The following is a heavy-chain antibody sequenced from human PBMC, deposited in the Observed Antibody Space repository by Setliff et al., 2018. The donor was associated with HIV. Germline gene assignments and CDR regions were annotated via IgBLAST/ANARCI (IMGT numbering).Heavy chain of an antibody. CDR3: TRDVMVIVPVASYWLDYYYIMDV. CDR2: IFYSGRT. Sequence: SETLSLTCAVYGGSFSSSSYYWGWIRQPPGKGLEWIGSIFYSGRTYYSPSLESRVTMSVDTSKNQFSLKMSSVTAADTAVYYCTRDVMVIVPVASYWLDYYYIMDVWGKGTTVTVSS. D-gene: IGHD2-2*01. CDR1: GGSFSSSSYY. V-gene: IGHV4-39*07. J-gene: IGHJ6*03.